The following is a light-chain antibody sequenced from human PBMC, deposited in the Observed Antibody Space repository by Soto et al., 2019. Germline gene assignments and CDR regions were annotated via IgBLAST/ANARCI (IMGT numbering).Light chain of an antibody. J-gene: IGKJ1*01. V-gene: IGKV3-15*01. CDR1: QSVSSN. CDR3: QQYNNWPPWT. Sequence: EIVMTQSPATLSVSPGERATLSCRAGQSVSSNLAWYQQKPGQASRLLIYGASTRATGIPARFSGSGSGTEFTLTISSLQSEDFAVYYCQQYNNWPPWTFGQGTKVDIK. CDR2: GAS.